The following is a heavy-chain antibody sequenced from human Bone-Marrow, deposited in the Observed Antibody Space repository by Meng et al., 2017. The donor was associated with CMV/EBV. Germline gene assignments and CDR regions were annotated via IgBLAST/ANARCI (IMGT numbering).Heavy chain of an antibody. V-gene: IGHV1-2*02. Sequence: ASVKVSCKASGYTLSGYYMHWVRQAPGQGLEWMGWINPNSGGTNYAQKFQGRVTMTRDTSISTAYMELSRLRSDDTAVYYCARSRVTLRSNPVGWFDPWGQGTLVTVSS. CDR2: INPNSGGT. J-gene: IGHJ5*02. CDR1: GYTLSGYY. CDR3: ARSRVTLRSNPVGWFDP. D-gene: IGHD3-3*01.